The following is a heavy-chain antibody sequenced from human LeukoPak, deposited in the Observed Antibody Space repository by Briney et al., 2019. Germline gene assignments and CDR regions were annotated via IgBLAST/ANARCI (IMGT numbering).Heavy chain of an antibody. CDR3: ATRPRSSWYRGGWFDP. V-gene: IGHV1-8*02. J-gene: IGHJ5*02. CDR2: INPNSGNT. Sequence: ASVKVSCKASGYTFTGYYMHWVRQAPGQGLEWMGWINPNSGNTGYAQKFQGRVTMTRNTSISTAYMELSSLRSEDTAVYYCATRPRSSWYRGGWFDPWGQGTLVTVSS. CDR1: GYTFTGYY. D-gene: IGHD6-13*01.